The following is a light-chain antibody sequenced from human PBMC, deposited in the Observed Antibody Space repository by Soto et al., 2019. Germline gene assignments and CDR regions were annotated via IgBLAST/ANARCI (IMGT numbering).Light chain of an antibody. V-gene: IGKV3-11*01. CDR3: QQRSNWPPGLT. J-gene: IGKJ5*01. Sequence: EIVLTQSPGTLSLSTGARATLSCRASQSVSRNFLAWYRQKPGQAPRLLIYDASNRATGIPARFSGSGSGTDFTLTISSLEPEDFAVYYCQQRSNWPPGLTFGQGTRLEIK. CDR2: DAS. CDR1: QSVSRN.